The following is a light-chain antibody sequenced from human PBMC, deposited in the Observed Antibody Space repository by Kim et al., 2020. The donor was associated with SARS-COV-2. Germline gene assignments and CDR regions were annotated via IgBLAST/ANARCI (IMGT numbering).Light chain of an antibody. CDR2: GKS. V-gene: IGLV3-19*01. CDR3: NARDSSSNHLV. CDR1: SLRNYN. Sequence: AVGQTVTITCQRDSLRNYNPSWYQQKPGQAPVVVIYGKSNRPSGIPDRFSGSTSGNTASLTITGAQAEDEADYYCNARDSSSNHLVFGGGTQLTVL. J-gene: IGLJ2*01.